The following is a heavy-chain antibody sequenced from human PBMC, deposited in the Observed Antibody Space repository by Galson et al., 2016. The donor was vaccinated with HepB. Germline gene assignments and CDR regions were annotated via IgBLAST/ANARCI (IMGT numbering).Heavy chain of an antibody. Sequence: SETLSLTCTVSGYSISSGFNWGWIRAAPGKGLEWIGSMHHNGNTFCNPSVRSRVTIPIDVSKHQFSLNLTSVTAADTAIYYCAREHWGHTLPDLWGQGTLVTVSS. J-gene: IGHJ5*02. V-gene: IGHV4-38-2*02. CDR3: AREHWGHTLPDL. CDR2: MHHNGNT. CDR1: GYSISSGFN. D-gene: IGHD7-27*01.